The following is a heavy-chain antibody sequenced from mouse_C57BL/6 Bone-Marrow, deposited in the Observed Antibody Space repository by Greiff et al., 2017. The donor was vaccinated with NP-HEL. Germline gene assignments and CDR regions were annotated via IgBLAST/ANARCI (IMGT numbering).Heavy chain of an antibody. J-gene: IGHJ2*01. CDR3: TKPYSNDDY. Sequence: EVQLQQSGAELVRPGASVKLSCTASGFNFKDDYMHWVKQTPEQGLEWIGWIGPEDGDTEYASNVQGKATITADTTSNTAYLQLSSLKSEDTAVYYGTKPYSNDDYGGQGTTLTVSA. CDR1: GFNFKDDY. V-gene: IGHV14-4*01. CDR2: IGPEDGDT. D-gene: IGHD2-12*01.